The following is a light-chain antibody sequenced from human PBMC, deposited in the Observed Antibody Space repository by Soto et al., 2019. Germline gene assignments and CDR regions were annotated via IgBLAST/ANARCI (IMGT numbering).Light chain of an antibody. Sequence: QSVLSQPPSASGTPGQRVTISCSGSRSNIGSNTVNWYRQLPGTAPKLLMYSNNQRPSGVSDRFSGSKSGTSASRAVRGLQSEDEADYYCATWDDSLNGHVVFGGGTKLTVL. CDR2: SNN. J-gene: IGLJ2*01. CDR3: ATWDDSLNGHVV. V-gene: IGLV1-44*01. CDR1: RSNIGSNT.